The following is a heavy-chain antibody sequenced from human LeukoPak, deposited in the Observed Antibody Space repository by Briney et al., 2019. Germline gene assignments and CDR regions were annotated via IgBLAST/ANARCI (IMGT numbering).Heavy chain of an antibody. D-gene: IGHD2-21*02. CDR2: ISGRGGNT. V-gene: IGHV3-23*01. CDR1: GFTFSNYA. CDR3: AKGDAYCGGDCYPADAFDI. Sequence: PGGSLRLSCAASGFTFSNYAMSWVRQAPGKGLEWVSTISGRGGNTYYADSVKGRFTISIDNSKNSLYLQMSSLRAEDTAVYYCAKGDAYCGGDCYPADAFDIWGQGTMVTVSS. J-gene: IGHJ3*02.